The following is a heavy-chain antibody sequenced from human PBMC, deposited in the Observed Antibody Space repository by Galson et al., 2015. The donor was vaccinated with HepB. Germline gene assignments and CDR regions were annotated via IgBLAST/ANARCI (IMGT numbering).Heavy chain of an antibody. J-gene: IGHJ4*02. Sequence: SLRLSCAASGFTFSSYEMNWVRQAPGKGLEWVSYISSSGSTIYYADSVKGRFTISRDNAKNSLYLQMNSLRAEDTAVYYCARGSEFIAAAGPSDYWCQGTLVTVSS. D-gene: IGHD6-13*01. CDR3: ARGSEFIAAAGPSDY. CDR1: GFTFSSYE. V-gene: IGHV3-48*03. CDR2: ISSSGSTI.